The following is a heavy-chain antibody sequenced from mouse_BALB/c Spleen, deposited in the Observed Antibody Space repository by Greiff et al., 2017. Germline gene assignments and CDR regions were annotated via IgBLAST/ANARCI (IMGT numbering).Heavy chain of an antibody. J-gene: IGHJ4*01. CDR3: ARNGGHMITTDYYYAMDY. Sequence: QVQLKESGPGLVAPSQSLSITCTVSGFSLSRYSVHWVRQPPGKGLEWLGMIWGGGSTDYNSALKSRLSISKDNSKSQVFLKMNSLQTDDTAMYYCARNGGHMITTDYYYAMDYWGQGTSVTVSS. V-gene: IGHV2-6-4*01. CDR1: GFSLSRYS. CDR2: IWGGGST. D-gene: IGHD2-4*01.